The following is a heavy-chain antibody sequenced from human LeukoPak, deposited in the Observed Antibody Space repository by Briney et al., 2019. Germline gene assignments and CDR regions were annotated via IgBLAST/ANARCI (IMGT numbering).Heavy chain of an antibody. CDR2: ISYDGSNK. D-gene: IGHD4-17*01. V-gene: IGHV3-30-3*01. J-gene: IGHJ6*02. Sequence: PGGSLRLSCAASGFTFGSYAMHWVRQAPGKGLEWVAVISYDGSNKYYADSVKGRFTISRENSKKTLYLQMNSLRAEDTAVYYCASSYGDYDAYYYYGMDVWAKGPRSPSR. CDR1: GFTFGSYA. CDR3: ASSYGDYDAYYYYGMDV.